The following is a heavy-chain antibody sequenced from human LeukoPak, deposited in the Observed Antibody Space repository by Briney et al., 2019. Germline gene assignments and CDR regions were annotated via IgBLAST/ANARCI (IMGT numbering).Heavy chain of an antibody. Sequence: GGSLRLSCAASGFTFSSYAMHRVRQAPGKGLEWVADISYDGNNKYYADSVKGRFSISRDNSKHTLYLQMNSLRVEDTAVYYCARGEGYLKIDYWGQGTLVTVSS. D-gene: IGHD2-15*01. CDR3: ARGEGYLKIDY. V-gene: IGHV3-30*04. CDR2: ISYDGNNK. CDR1: GFTFSSYA. J-gene: IGHJ4*02.